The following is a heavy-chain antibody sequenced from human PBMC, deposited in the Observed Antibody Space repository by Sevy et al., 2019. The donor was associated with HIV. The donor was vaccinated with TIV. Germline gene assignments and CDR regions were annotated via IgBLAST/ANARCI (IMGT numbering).Heavy chain of an antibody. D-gene: IGHD6-6*01. CDR2: IRYDGSNK. V-gene: IGHV3-30*02. J-gene: IGHJ4*02. CDR3: AKAVSGSSSEKEIDY. Sequence: GGSLRLPCAASGFTFSSYGMHWVRQAPGKGLEWVAFIRYDGSNKYYADSVKGRFTISRDNSKNTLYLQMNSLRAEDTAVYYCAKAVSGSSSEKEIDYWGQGTLVTVSS. CDR1: GFTFSSYG.